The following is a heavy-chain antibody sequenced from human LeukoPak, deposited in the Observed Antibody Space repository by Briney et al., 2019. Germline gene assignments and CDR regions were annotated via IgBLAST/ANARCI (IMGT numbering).Heavy chain of an antibody. J-gene: IGHJ4*02. V-gene: IGHV3-33*01. D-gene: IGHD1-26*01. CDR3: ARPLVGDALDY. CDR1: GFTFSRYG. CDR2: IWYDGSNE. Sequence: GGSLRLSCAASGFTFSRYGMHWVRQAPGKGLEWVPVIWYDGSNEYYADSVKGRFTIFRDNSKNTLHLQMNSMRAEGTAVYYCARPLVGDALDYWGQGTLVTVSS.